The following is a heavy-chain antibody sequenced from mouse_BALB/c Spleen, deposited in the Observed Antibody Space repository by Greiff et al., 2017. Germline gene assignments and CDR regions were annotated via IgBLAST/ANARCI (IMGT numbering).Heavy chain of an antibody. Sequence: EVQLVESGGGLVKPGGSLKLSCAASGFTFSDYYMYWVRQTPEKRLEWVATLSDGGSYTYYPDSVKGRFTISRDNAKNNLYLQMSSLKSEDTAMYYCASFNYWYFDVWGAGTTVTVSS. V-gene: IGHV5-4*02. CDR2: LSDGGSYT. J-gene: IGHJ1*01. CDR1: GFTFSDYY. CDR3: ASFNYWYFDV.